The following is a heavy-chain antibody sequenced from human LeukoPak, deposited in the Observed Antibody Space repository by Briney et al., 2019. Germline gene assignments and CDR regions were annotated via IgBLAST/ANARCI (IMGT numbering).Heavy chain of an antibody. J-gene: IGHJ4*02. V-gene: IGHV1-46*01. Sequence: GASVKVSCKASGYTLTSYYLHWVRQAPGQGLEWMGIINPSGYSTNYAQKFQGRVTVTTDTSTSTVYMELSSLKSDDTAVYYCARDALGDYGGNRRFDYWGQGTLVTVSS. D-gene: IGHD4/OR15-4a*01. CDR2: INPSGYST. CDR1: GYTLTSYY. CDR3: ARDALGDYGGNRRFDY.